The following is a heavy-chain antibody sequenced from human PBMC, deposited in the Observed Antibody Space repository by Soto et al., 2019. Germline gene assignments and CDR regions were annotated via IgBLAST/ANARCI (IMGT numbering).Heavy chain of an antibody. CDR1: GFTFSSYA. CDR2: ISGSGGTT. D-gene: IGHD3-10*01. Sequence: GGSLRLSCAASGFTFSSYALSWVRQAPGKGLEWVSAISGSGGTTYYADSVKGRFTISRDNSKNTLYLQMNSLRAEDTAVYYCAKGRGFGELSDGMDVWGQGTTVTGSS. CDR3: AKGRGFGELSDGMDV. J-gene: IGHJ6*02. V-gene: IGHV3-23*01.